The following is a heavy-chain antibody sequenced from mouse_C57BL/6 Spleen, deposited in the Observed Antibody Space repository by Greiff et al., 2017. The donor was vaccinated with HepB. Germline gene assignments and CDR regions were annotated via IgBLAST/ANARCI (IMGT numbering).Heavy chain of an antibody. D-gene: IGHD2-3*01. CDR1: GFTFSDYG. CDR2: ISSGSSTI. CDR3: ARPYDGPYYYAMDY. J-gene: IGHJ4*01. V-gene: IGHV5-17*01. Sequence: EVQLVESGGGLVKPGGSLKLSCAASGFTFSDYGMHWVRQAPEKGLEWVAYISSGSSTIYYADTVKGRFTISRDNAKNTLFLQMTSLRSEDTAMYYCARPYDGPYYYAMDYWGQGTSVTVSS.